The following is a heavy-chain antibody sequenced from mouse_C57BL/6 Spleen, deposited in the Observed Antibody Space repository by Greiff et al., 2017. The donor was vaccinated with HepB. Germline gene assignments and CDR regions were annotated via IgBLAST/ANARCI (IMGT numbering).Heavy chain of an antibody. Sequence: VQLQQPGAELVKPGASVKMSCKASGYTFTSYWITWVKQRPGQGLEWIGDIYPGSGSTNYNEKFKGKATLTVDKSSSAAYMQLSSLTSEDSAVYYCARYDFYAYDVGAMDYWGQGTSVTVSS. CDR1: GYTFTSYW. CDR2: IYPGSGST. J-gene: IGHJ4*01. CDR3: ARYDFYAYDVGAMDY. V-gene: IGHV1-55*01. D-gene: IGHD2-2*01.